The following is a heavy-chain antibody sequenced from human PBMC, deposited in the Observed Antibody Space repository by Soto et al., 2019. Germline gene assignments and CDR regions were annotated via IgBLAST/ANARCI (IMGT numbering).Heavy chain of an antibody. D-gene: IGHD2-2*01. CDR3: AKSLGYCSSTSCYGTSLYYYYMDV. CDR2: ISGSGGST. Sequence: GGSLRLSCAASGFTFSSYAMSWVRQAPGKGLEWVSAISGSGGSTYYADSVKGRFTISRDNSKNTLYLQMNSLRAEDTAVYYCAKSLGYCSSTSCYGTSLYYYYMDVWGKGTTVTVSS. CDR1: GFTFSSYA. J-gene: IGHJ6*03. V-gene: IGHV3-23*01.